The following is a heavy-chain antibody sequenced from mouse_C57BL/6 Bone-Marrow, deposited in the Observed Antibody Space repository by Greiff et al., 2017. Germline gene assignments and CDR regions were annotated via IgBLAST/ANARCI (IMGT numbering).Heavy chain of an antibody. V-gene: IGHV2-5*01. Sequence: VQVVESGPGLVQPSQSLSITCTVSGFSLTSYGVHWVRQSPGKGLEWLGVIWRGGSTDYNAAFMSRLSITKDNSKSQVFFKMNSLQADDTAIYYCAKNGVYDYPWFAYWGQGTLVTVSA. J-gene: IGHJ3*01. CDR2: IWRGGST. CDR3: AKNGVYDYPWFAY. CDR1: GFSLTSYG. D-gene: IGHD2-4*01.